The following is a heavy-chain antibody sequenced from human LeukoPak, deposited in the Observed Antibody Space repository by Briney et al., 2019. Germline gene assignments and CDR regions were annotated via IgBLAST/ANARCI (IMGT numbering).Heavy chain of an antibody. Sequence: GGSLRLSCAASGFTFSSYEMNWVRQAPGKGLEWVSYISSSGSTIYYADSVKGRLTISRNNAKNSLYLQMNSLRAEDTAVYYCAELGITMIGGVWGKGTTVTISS. CDR2: ISSSGSTI. D-gene: IGHD3-10*02. J-gene: IGHJ6*04. CDR3: AELGITMIGGV. V-gene: IGHV3-48*03. CDR1: GFTFSSYE.